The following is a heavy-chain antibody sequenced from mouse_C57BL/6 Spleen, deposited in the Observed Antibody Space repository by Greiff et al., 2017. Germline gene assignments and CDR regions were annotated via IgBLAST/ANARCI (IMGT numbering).Heavy chain of an antibody. Sequence: VQLKQSGPVLARPGASVKMSCKTSGYTFTSYWMHWVKQRPGQGLEWIGAITPGNSTTSYNQKFTGKAKWTVVTSSSTAYMELSSLTNEYSAVYYCTRPGGSGPFAYWGQGTLVTVSA. D-gene: IGHD1-1*02. CDR1: GYTFTSYW. CDR2: ITPGNSTT. J-gene: IGHJ3*01. V-gene: IGHV1-5*01. CDR3: TRPGGSGPFAY.